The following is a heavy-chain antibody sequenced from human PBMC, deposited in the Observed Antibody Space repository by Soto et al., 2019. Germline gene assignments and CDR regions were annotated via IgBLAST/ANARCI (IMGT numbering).Heavy chain of an antibody. V-gene: IGHV3-23*01. J-gene: IGHJ6*03. CDR3: AKDSWLRLVYYYYYMDV. Sequence: GGSLRLSCAASGFTFSSYAMSWVRQAPGKGLEWVSAISGSGGSTYYADSVKGRFTISRDNSKNTLYLQMNSLRAEDTAVYYCAKDSWLRLVYYYYYMDVWGKGTTVTVSS. CDR2: ISGSGGST. D-gene: IGHD5-12*01. CDR1: GFTFSSYA.